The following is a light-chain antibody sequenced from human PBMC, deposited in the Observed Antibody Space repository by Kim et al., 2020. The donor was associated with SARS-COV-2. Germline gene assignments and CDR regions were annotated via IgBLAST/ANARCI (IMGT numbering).Light chain of an antibody. J-gene: IGKJ4*01. CDR1: QSVSSSY. V-gene: IGKV3-20*01. CDR3: QQNGSSPRT. Sequence: EIVLTQSPGTLSLSPGERATLSCRASQSVSSSYLAWYQQKPGQAPRLLIYGASSRATGIPDRFSGSGSGTDFTRTISRLEPEDFAMYYCQQNGSSPRTFGGGTKVDIK. CDR2: GAS.